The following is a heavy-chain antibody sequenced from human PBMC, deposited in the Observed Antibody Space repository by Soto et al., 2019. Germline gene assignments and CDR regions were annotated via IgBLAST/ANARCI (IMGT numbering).Heavy chain of an antibody. J-gene: IGHJ3*02. V-gene: IGHV4-34*01. CDR3: ARGWGSVSHAFDI. D-gene: IGHD7-27*01. Sequence: SETLSLTCAVYGGSFSGYYWSWIRQPPGKGLEWIGEINHSGSTNYNPSLKSRVTISVDTSKNQFSLKLSSVTAADTAVYYCARGWGSVSHAFDIWGQGTMVTVSS. CDR2: INHSGST. CDR1: GGSFSGYY.